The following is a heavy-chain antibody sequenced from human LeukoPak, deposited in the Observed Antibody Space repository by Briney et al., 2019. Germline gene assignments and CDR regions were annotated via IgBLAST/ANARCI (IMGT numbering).Heavy chain of an antibody. V-gene: IGHV4-59*01. CDR1: GGSISTYY. CDR3: ARGGAARLHFQN. Sequence: SETLSLTCTVPGGSISTYYWNWIRQPPGKGLEWIGYIYHSGSTNYNPSLQSRVTISVDTSKNQFSLNLNSVTAADTAVYYCARGGAARLHFQNWGQGTLVTVSS. D-gene: IGHD6-6*01. CDR2: IYHSGST. J-gene: IGHJ1*01.